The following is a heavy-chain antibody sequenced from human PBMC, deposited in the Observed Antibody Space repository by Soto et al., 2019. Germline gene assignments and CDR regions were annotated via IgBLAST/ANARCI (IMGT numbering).Heavy chain of an antibody. CDR2: FVSGRSYI. J-gene: IGHJ6*02. CDR1: GFPSGTLG. Sequence: EVQLVESGGGLVKPGGSLRLSCAASGFPSGTLGWTGVRRPPGRGWKGSPPFVSGRSYIYYADSVKGRFTISRDNAKNSLYLQMNSLRAEDTAVYYCARGGAYYYGSGSYGARGDYYGMDVWGQGTTVTVSS. V-gene: IGHV3-21*01. CDR3: ARGGAYYYGSGSYGARGDYYGMDV. D-gene: IGHD3-10*01.